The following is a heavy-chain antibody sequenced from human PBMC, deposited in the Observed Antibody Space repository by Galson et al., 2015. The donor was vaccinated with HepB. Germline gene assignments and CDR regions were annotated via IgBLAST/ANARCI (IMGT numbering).Heavy chain of an antibody. CDR1: GFTFSSYA. Sequence: SLRLSCAASGFTFSSYAMSWVRQAPGKGLEWVSAISGSGGSTYYADSVKGRFTISRDDSKNTLYLQMNGLRAEDTAVYYCAKYGWRMYYLDYWGQGTLVTVSS. J-gene: IGHJ4*02. CDR3: AKYGWRMYYLDY. D-gene: IGHD2-8*02. V-gene: IGHV3-23*01. CDR2: ISGSGGST.